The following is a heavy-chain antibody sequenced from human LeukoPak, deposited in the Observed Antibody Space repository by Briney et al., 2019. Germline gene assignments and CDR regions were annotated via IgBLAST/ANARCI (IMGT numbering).Heavy chain of an antibody. D-gene: IGHD5-18*01. CDR1: GHTFTGYY. V-gene: IGHV1-2*02. CDR3: ARDIQLWSPYYFDY. Sequence: ASVKVSCKASGHTFTGYYMHWVRQAPGQGLEWMGWINPNSGGTNYAQKFQGRVTMTRDTSISTAYMELSRLRSDDTAVYYCARDIQLWSPYYFDYWGQGTLVTVSS. CDR2: INPNSGGT. J-gene: IGHJ4*02.